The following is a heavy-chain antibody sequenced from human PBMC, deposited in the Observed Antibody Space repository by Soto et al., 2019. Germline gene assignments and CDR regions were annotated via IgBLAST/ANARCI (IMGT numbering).Heavy chain of an antibody. J-gene: IGHJ4*02. V-gene: IGHV3-23*01. Sequence: GGSLRLSCAASGFTFSSYAMSWVRQAPGKGLEWVSAISGSGGSTYYADSAKGRFTISRDNSKNTLYLQMNSLRAEDTAVYYCAKVRGRYYYGSEPKSFDYWGQGTLVTVSS. D-gene: IGHD3-10*01. CDR2: ISGSGGST. CDR3: AKVRGRYYYGSEPKSFDY. CDR1: GFTFSSYA.